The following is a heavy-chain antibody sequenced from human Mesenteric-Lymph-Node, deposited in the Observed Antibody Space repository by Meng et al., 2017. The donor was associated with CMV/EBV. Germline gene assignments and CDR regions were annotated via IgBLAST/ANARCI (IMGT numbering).Heavy chain of an antibody. CDR2: IYYSGNT. Sequence: SETLSLTCTVSGGSVSNYFWSWIRQPPGKGLEWIGCIYYSGNTNYNPSLKSRLTISVDTSKNQFSLKLSSVTAADTAVYYCARDLVGGMGVWGQGTTVTVSS. CDR3: ARDLVGGMGV. V-gene: IGHV4-59*02. D-gene: IGHD2-8*02. J-gene: IGHJ6*02. CDR1: GGSVSNYF.